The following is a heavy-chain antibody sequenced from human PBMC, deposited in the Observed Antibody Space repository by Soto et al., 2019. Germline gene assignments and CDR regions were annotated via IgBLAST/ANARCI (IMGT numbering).Heavy chain of an antibody. Sequence: GESLKISCAASGFTFSDYGIHWVRQAPGKGLEWVAVISYDGNKKYYADSVKGRFTISRDNSKNTLPLQINSLRVEDTAVYYCAKGRYDFWSGQEYWGQGTLVTVSS. D-gene: IGHD3-3*01. V-gene: IGHV3-30*18. J-gene: IGHJ4*02. CDR3: AKGRYDFWSGQEY. CDR1: GFTFSDYG. CDR2: ISYDGNKK.